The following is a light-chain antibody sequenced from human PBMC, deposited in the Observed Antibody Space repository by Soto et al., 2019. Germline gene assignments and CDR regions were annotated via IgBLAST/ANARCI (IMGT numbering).Light chain of an antibody. CDR2: SAS. CDR1: QTISSDY. V-gene: IGKV3-20*01. Sequence: EIVLTQSPGTLSLSPGERATLSCRASQTISSDYLAWYQQKPGLAPRLLVYSASSRATGIPDRFSGSASGTDFTLTISSLDPEDFAVYYCQQRKTFGPGTKVDI. J-gene: IGKJ3*01. CDR3: QQRKT.